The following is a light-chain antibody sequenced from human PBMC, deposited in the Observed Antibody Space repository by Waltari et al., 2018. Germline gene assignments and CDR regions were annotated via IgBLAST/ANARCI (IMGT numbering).Light chain of an antibody. CDR3: AAWDGSLSGYV. V-gene: IGLV1-47*01. J-gene: IGLJ1*01. Sequence: QSVLTQPPSASGAPGQRVTIPCSGRSSNIGSYSVYWYQQLPGTAPKLLIYRNKQRPSGVPDRFSGSKSGTSASLAISGLRSEHEADYYCAAWDGSLSGYVFGTGTKVTVL. CDR1: SSNIGSYS. CDR2: RNK.